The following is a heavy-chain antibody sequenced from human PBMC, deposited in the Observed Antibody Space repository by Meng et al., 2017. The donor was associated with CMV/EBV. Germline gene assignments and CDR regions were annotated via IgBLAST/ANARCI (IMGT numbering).Heavy chain of an antibody. CDR3: ASPPFYCSSTSCHPWGDY. CDR1: TFSSYS. Sequence: TFSSYSMNWVRPAPGKGLEWVSSISSSSSYIYYADSVKGRFTISRDNAKNSLYLQMNSLRAEDTAVYYCASPPFYCSSTSCHPWGDYWGQGTLVTVSS. D-gene: IGHD2-2*01. V-gene: IGHV3-21*04. CDR2: ISSSSSYI. J-gene: IGHJ4*02.